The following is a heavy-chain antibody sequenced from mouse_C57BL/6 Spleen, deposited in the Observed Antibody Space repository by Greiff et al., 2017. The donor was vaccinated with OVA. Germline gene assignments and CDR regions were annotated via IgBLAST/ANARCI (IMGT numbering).Heavy chain of an antibody. V-gene: IGHV1-39*01. J-gene: IGHJ4*01. D-gene: IGHD1-1*01. CDR1: GYSFTDYN. Sequence: VQLKESGPELVKPGASVKISCKASGYSFTDYNMNWVKQSTGKSLEWIGVINPNSGTTSYNQKFKGKATLTVDQSSSTAYMQLNSLTSEDSAVYYCARQNYGSRGAMDYWGQGTSVTVSS. CDR2: INPNSGTT. CDR3: ARQNYGSRGAMDY.